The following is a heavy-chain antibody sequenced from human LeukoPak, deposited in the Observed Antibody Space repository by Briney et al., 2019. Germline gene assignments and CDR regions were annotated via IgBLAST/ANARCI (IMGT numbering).Heavy chain of an antibody. CDR2: IYSGGST. J-gene: IGHJ4*02. Sequence: GGSLRLSCAASGFTVSSNYMSWVRQAPGKGLEWVSVIYSGGSTYYADSVKGRFTISRDNSKNTLYLQMNSLRAGDTAVYYCARVGRGIAAPFDYWGQGTLVTVSS. V-gene: IGHV3-66*02. CDR1: GFTVSSNY. CDR3: ARVGRGIAAPFDY. D-gene: IGHD6-13*01.